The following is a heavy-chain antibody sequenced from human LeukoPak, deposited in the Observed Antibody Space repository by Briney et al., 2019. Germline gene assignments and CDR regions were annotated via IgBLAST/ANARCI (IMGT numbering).Heavy chain of an antibody. J-gene: IGHJ3*02. V-gene: IGHV3-23*01. Sequence: PGGTLTLSCEASGLTFNNYAMHWVRQCSGPGQERVSGIGSSGGGTYYSDSVKGRFTISRDNSKDTVYLQMDSLRAEDTAIYYCAKIHPNRVVVGAKGAFDIWGQGTVVTVSS. CDR1: GLTFNNYA. CDR2: IGSSGGGT. CDR3: AKIHPNRVVVGAKGAFDI. D-gene: IGHD2-15*01.